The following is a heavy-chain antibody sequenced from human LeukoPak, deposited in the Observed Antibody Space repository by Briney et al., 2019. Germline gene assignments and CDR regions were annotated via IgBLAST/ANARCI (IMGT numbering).Heavy chain of an antibody. Sequence: GGSLRLSCAASGFTFSSYSMNWVRQAPGKGLEWVSSISSSSSYIYYADSVKGRFTISRDNAKNSLYLQMNSLRAEDTAVYYCARAGYSSSWRTEYFQHWGQGTLVTVSS. D-gene: IGHD6-13*01. J-gene: IGHJ1*01. CDR2: ISSSSSYI. CDR1: GFTFSSYS. V-gene: IGHV3-21*01. CDR3: ARAGYSSSWRTEYFQH.